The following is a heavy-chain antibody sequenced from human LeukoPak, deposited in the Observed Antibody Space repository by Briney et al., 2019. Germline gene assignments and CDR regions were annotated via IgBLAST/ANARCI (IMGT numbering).Heavy chain of an antibody. Sequence: PGGSLRLSCTASGFICSDYAMSWARQAPGKGLEWVAGISSSGSGGNTYYADSVKGRFTISRDNSKNTLYLQMNSLRAEDTAVYYCAKERLVRFLELNAFDIWGQGTMVTVSS. V-gene: IGHV3-23*01. CDR1: GFICSDYA. J-gene: IGHJ3*02. D-gene: IGHD6-19*01. CDR2: ISSSGSGGNT. CDR3: AKERLVRFLELNAFDI.